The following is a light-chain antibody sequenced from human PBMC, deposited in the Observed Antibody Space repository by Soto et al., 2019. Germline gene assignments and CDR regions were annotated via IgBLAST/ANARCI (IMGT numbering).Light chain of an antibody. CDR1: QSVSSNY. CDR2: GAS. Sequence: EIVLTQSPGTLSLSQGERATLSCRASQSVSSNYLAWYQQKPGQAPRLLIYGASSRATGIPDRFSGSGSGTDFTLSISRLESEDFAVYYCQQYGSSPRTLGQGTKVDIK. CDR3: QQYGSSPRT. J-gene: IGKJ1*01. V-gene: IGKV3-20*01.